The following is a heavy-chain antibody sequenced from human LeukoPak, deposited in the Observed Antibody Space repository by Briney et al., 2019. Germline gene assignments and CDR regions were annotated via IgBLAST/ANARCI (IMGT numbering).Heavy chain of an antibody. CDR2: IYYSGST. D-gene: IGHD3-3*01. V-gene: IGHV4-61*01. Sequence: SETLSLTCTVSGGSVSSGSYYWSWIRQPPGKGLEWIGYIYYSGSTNYNPSLKSRVTISVDTSKNQFSLKLSSVTAADTAVYYCARFLEWLSPFDYWGQGTLVTVSS. CDR3: ARFLEWLSPFDY. J-gene: IGHJ4*02. CDR1: GGSVSSGSYY.